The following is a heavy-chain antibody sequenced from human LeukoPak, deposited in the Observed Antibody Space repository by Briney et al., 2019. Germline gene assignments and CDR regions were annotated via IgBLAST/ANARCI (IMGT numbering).Heavy chain of an antibody. J-gene: IGHJ4*02. Sequence: ASVKLSCKAFGYTFTGYYMHWVRQAPGQGLEWMGWINPNSGGTNYAQKFQGRVTMTRDTSISTAYMELSRLRSDDTAVYYCASSDYYGSGSFDYWGQGTLVTVSS. CDR2: INPNSGGT. D-gene: IGHD3-10*01. CDR3: ASSDYYGSGSFDY. V-gene: IGHV1-2*02. CDR1: GYTFTGYY.